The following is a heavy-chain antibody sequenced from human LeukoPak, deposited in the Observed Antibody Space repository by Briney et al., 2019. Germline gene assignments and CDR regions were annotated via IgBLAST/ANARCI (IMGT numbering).Heavy chain of an antibody. CDR2: INHSGGT. D-gene: IGHD3-10*01. CDR3: ARVPITWYYYGSGRPSNYFDY. Sequence: SETLSLTCAVYGGSFGGYYWSWIRQPPGKGLEWIGEINHSGGTNYNPSLKSRVTISVDTSKNQFSLKLSSVTAADTAVYYCARVPITWYYYGSGRPSNYFDYWGQGTLVTVSS. CDR1: GGSFGGYY. V-gene: IGHV4-34*01. J-gene: IGHJ4*02.